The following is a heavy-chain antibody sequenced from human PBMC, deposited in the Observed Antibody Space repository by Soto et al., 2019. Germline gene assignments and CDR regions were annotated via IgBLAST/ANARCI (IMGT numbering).Heavy chain of an antibody. D-gene: IGHD1-1*01. CDR1: GGTFSSYT. Sequence: QVQLVQSGAEVKKPGSSVKVSCKASGGTFSSYTISWVRQAPGQGLEWMGRIIPILGIANYAQRFQCRVTITADKSTSTAYMELSSLRSEDTGVYYCARDRLVDNWNDSYWFDPWGKGTLVTVSS. J-gene: IGHJ5*02. CDR3: ARDRLVDNWNDSYWFDP. V-gene: IGHV1-69*08. CDR2: IIPILGIA.